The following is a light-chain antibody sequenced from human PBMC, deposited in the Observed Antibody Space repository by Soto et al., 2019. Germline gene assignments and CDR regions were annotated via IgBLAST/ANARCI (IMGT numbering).Light chain of an antibody. CDR1: QSLLHSNGYNY. Sequence: IGMTQSPLSLSVNPGEPASISGRSSQSLLHSNGYNYLDWYVQKPGXXPXLLIYFVSNRASGVPDRFSGSGSGTDFPLKLSRVEPEDVGVYDCMQALQTRTFGQGTKVDIK. CDR2: FVS. CDR3: MQALQTRT. J-gene: IGKJ1*01. V-gene: IGKV2-28*01.